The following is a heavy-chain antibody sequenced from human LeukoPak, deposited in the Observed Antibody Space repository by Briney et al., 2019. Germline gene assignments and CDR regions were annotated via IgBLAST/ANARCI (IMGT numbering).Heavy chain of an antibody. CDR3: ARLSDRLGGALDY. CDR1: GGSISSSSYY. V-gene: IGHV4-39*01. CDR2: IYYSGST. Sequence: SETLSLTCTVSGGSISSSSYYWGWIRQPPGKGLEWIGSIYYSGSTYYNPSLKSRATISVDTSKNQFSLKLSSVTAADTAVYYCARLSDRLGGALDYWGQGTLVTVSS. J-gene: IGHJ4*02. D-gene: IGHD1-26*01.